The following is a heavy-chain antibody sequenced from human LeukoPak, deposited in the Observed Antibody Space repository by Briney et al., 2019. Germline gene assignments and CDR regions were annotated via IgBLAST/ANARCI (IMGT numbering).Heavy chain of an antibody. CDR1: ALTFSSYA. Sequence: GRSLRLSCPASALTFSSYAMTWVRQALGQGLEWTSAFSGRGGRTYYADSVKGRFTSSRDNPKNTLYLQMNSLRAEDTAVYYCANEYSYGHPVDYWGQGTLVTVSS. CDR3: ANEYSYGHPVDY. CDR2: FSGRGGRT. D-gene: IGHD5-18*01. J-gene: IGHJ4*02. V-gene: IGHV3-23*01.